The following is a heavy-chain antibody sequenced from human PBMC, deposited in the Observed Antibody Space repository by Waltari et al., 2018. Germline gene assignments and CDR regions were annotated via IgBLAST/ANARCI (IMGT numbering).Heavy chain of an antibody. J-gene: IGHJ4*02. CDR1: GGSISSTNYY. V-gene: IGHV4-39*01. CDR3: ARHRDIVATMFDY. D-gene: IGHD5-12*01. Sequence: QLQLEESGPGLVKPSETLSLPCTVSGGSISSTNYYWGWIRQPPGKGLEWIGTIYYSGRTYYTPSLKSRVTISVDTSKNQFSLKLSSVTAADTAVYYCARHRDIVATMFDYWGQGTLVTVSS. CDR2: IYYSGRT.